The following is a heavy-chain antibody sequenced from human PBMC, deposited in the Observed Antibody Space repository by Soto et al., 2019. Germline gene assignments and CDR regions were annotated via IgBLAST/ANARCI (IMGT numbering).Heavy chain of an antibody. D-gene: IGHD3-3*01. CDR1: GFTFSSYS. V-gene: IGHV3-21*01. Sequence: EVQLVESGGGLVKPGGSLRLSCAASGFTFSSYSMNWVRQAPGKGLEWVSSISSSSDYIYYADSVKGRFTISRDNAKNSLYLQMNSLRAEDTAVYYCARERVWSGYHRPHRPNWFDPWGQGTLVTVSS. CDR2: ISSSSDYI. J-gene: IGHJ5*02. CDR3: ARERVWSGYHRPHRPNWFDP.